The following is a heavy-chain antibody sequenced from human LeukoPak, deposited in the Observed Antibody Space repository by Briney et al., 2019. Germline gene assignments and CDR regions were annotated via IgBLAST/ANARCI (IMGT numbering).Heavy chain of an antibody. J-gene: IGHJ4*02. CDR2: INHSGST. D-gene: IGHD6-6*01. Sequence: SETLSLTCAVYGGSFSGYYWSWIRQPPGKGLEWIGEINHSGSTKYNPSLKSRVTISVDTSKTQFSLKLSSVTAADTAVYYCARGLSIAAPFDYWGQGTLVTVSS. CDR3: ARGLSIAAPFDY. V-gene: IGHV4-34*01. CDR1: GGSFSGYY.